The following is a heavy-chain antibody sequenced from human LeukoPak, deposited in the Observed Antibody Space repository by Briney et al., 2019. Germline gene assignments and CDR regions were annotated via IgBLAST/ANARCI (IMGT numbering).Heavy chain of an antibody. Sequence: GGYLRLSCAASGFTFSSYEMNWVRQAPGKGLEWVSYISSSGSTIYYADSVKGRFTISRDNAKNSLYLQMNSLRAEDTAVYYCAREKIGRKNWFDPWGQGTLVTASS. J-gene: IGHJ5*02. V-gene: IGHV3-48*03. CDR3: AREKIGRKNWFDP. CDR2: ISSSGSTI. CDR1: GFTFSSYE.